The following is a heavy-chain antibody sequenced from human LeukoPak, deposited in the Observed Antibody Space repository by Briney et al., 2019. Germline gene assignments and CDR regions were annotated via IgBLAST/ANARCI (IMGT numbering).Heavy chain of an antibody. J-gene: IGHJ5*02. Sequence: GGSLRLSCAASGLTFSSYAMTWVRQAPGKGLEWVSAISGSGGSTYYADSVKGRFTISRDNSKNTLYLQMNSLRAEDTAVYYCTKAPLEVVITAWFDPWGQGTLVTVSS. V-gene: IGHV3-23*01. D-gene: IGHD3-22*01. CDR3: TKAPLEVVITAWFDP. CDR2: ISGSGGST. CDR1: GLTFSSYA.